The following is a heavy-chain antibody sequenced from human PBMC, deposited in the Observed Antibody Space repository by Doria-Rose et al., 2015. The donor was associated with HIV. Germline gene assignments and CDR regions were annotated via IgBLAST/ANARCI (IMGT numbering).Heavy chain of an antibody. V-gene: IGHV4-59*01. D-gene: IGHD1-26*01. Sequence: VQLQQWGPGLVKPSKTLSLTCSVSGGSISHYYWSWIRQPPGKGLEYIGDILYTGSTNYSPSLKSRVSISIDTSKNKFSLRLSSVTAADTAVYYCSRVLSGTYDYWGQGTLVTVSS. CDR2: ILYTGST. CDR3: SRVLSGTYDY. CDR1: GGSISHYY. J-gene: IGHJ4*02.